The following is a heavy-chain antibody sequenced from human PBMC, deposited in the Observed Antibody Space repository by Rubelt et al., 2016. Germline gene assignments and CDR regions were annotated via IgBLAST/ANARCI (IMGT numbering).Heavy chain of an antibody. V-gene: IGHV3-48*03. J-gene: IGHJ4*02. CDR2: ISSSGSTI. D-gene: IGHD6-13*01. CDR1: GFTFSSCE. CDR3: ARDQGVAAAGEGNYFDY. Sequence: EVQLVESGGGLVQPGGSLRLSCAASGFTFSSCEMNWVRQAPGKGLEWVSYISSSGSTIYYADSVKGRFTISRDNAKNSLDLKMNSRRAEDTAVYYCARDQGVAAAGEGNYFDYWGQGTLVTVSS.